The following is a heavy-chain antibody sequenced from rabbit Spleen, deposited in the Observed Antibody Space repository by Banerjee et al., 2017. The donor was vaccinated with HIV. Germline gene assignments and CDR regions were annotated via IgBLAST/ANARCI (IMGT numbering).Heavy chain of an antibody. V-gene: IGHV1S45*01. D-gene: IGHD2-1*01. Sequence: QEQLEESGGGLVKPGASLTLTCKASGFSLSSNPMCWVRQAPGKGLEWIACIGAGSSGITYYASWAKGRFTISKTSSTTVTLQMTSLTAADTATYFCARGSATMTLVITGYYLSLWGPGTLVTVS. CDR1: GFSLSSNP. J-gene: IGHJ4*01. CDR3: ARGSATMTLVITGYYLSL. CDR2: IGAGSSGIT.